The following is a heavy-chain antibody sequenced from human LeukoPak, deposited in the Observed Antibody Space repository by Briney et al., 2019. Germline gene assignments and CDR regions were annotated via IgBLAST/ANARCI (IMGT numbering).Heavy chain of an antibody. CDR1: GYTFTGYY. CDR3: AKPYYYDSSGYYYYYYYGMDV. Sequence: ASVKVSCKASGYTFTGYYMNWVRQAPGQGLEWMGWIDPNSGGTNYAQKFQGRVTMTRDTSISTAYMELSRLRSDDTAVYYCAKPYYYDSSGYYYYYYYGMDVWGQGTTVTVSS. J-gene: IGHJ6*02. V-gene: IGHV1-2*02. D-gene: IGHD3-22*01. CDR2: IDPNSGGT.